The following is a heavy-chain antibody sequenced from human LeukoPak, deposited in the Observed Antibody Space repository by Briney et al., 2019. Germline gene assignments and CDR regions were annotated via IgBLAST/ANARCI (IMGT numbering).Heavy chain of an antibody. Sequence: PSETLSLTCAVYGGSFSGYYWSWIRQPPGKGLERIGEINHSGSTNYNPSLKSRVTISVDTSKNQFSLKLSSVTAADTAVYYCAGLWHCSSTSCYEVDAFDIWGQGTMVTVSS. J-gene: IGHJ3*02. D-gene: IGHD2-2*01. CDR1: GGSFSGYY. CDR2: INHSGST. CDR3: AGLWHCSSTSCYEVDAFDI. V-gene: IGHV4-34*01.